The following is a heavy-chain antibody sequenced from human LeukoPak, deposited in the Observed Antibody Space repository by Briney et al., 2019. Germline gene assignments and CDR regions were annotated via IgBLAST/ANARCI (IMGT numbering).Heavy chain of an antibody. CDR3: ARGEPEYYDILTGYPLDY. Sequence: SETLSLTCAVYGGSFSGYYWSWIRQPPGEGLEWIGEINHSGSTNYNPSLKSRVTISVDTSKNQFSLKLSSVTAADTAVYYCARGEPEYYDILTGYPLDYWGQGTLVTVSS. D-gene: IGHD3-9*01. J-gene: IGHJ4*02. CDR1: GGSFSGYY. CDR2: INHSGST. V-gene: IGHV4-34*01.